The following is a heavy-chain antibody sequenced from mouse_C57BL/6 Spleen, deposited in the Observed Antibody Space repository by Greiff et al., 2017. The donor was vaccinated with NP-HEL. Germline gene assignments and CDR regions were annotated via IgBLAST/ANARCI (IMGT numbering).Heavy chain of an antibody. CDR2: IWSGGST. CDR1: GFSLTSYG. V-gene: IGHV2-2*01. J-gene: IGHJ4*01. CDR3: ARTRITTVVAPMDY. Sequence: QVQLKESGPGLVQPSQSLSITCTVSGFSLTSYGVHWVRQSPGKGLEWLGVIWSGGSTDYNAAFISRLSISKDNSKSQVFFKMNSLQADDTAIYYCARTRITTVVAPMDYWGQGTSVTVSS. D-gene: IGHD1-1*01.